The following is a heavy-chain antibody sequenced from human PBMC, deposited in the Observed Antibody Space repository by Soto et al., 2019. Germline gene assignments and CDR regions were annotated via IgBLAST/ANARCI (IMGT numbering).Heavy chain of an antibody. V-gene: IGHV3-30-3*01. CDR1: GFTFSSYA. D-gene: IGHD2-15*01. CDR3: ARVGVVVAATLGGMDV. Sequence: QVQLVESGGGVVQPGRSLRLSCAASGFTFSSYAMHWVRQAPGKGLEWVAVISYDGSNKYYADSVKGRFTISRDNSKNTLYLQMNSLRAEDKAVYYCARVGVVVAATLGGMDVWGQGTTVTVSS. CDR2: ISYDGSNK. J-gene: IGHJ6*02.